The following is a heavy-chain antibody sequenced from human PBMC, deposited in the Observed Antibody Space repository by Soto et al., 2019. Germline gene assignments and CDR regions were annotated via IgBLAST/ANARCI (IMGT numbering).Heavy chain of an antibody. J-gene: IGHJ4*02. Sequence: QVQLVQSGAEVQKPGSSVKVSCKASGGTFSSYAISWVRQAPGQGLEWMGGIIPIFGTANYAQKFQGRVTITAGESTSTAYMELSRRRCEDTAVYYCAGESSSWGYFDYWGQGTLVTVSS. CDR1: GGTFSSYA. D-gene: IGHD6-13*01. CDR3: AGESSSWGYFDY. CDR2: IIPIFGTA. V-gene: IGHV1-69*01.